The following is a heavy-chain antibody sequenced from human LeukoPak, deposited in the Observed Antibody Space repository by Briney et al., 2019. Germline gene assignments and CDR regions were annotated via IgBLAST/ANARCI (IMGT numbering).Heavy chain of an antibody. V-gene: IGHV4-59*01. Sequence: KPSETLSLTCTVSGGSISSYYWSWIRQPPGKGLEWIGYIYYSGSTNYNPYLKSRVAISVDTSKNQFSLKLSSVTAADTAVYYCARDLSFVRGVPLAFDIWGQGTMVTVSS. J-gene: IGHJ3*02. CDR2: IYYSGST. CDR1: GGSISSYY. CDR3: ARDLSFVRGVPLAFDI. D-gene: IGHD3-10*02.